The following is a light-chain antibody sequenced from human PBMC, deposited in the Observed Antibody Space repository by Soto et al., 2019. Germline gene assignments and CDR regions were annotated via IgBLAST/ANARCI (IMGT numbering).Light chain of an antibody. V-gene: IGKV3-11*01. CDR1: QSVSSS. Sequence: EIVLTQSPATLSLSPGETATLSCRASQSVSSSLAWYQQKPGQTPGLLIYDASNRATGIPARFSSSGSGTVFTLTFVSLDPEDIAVYYSRQCCSSPLTFGGGTKVEIQ. CDR2: DAS. J-gene: IGKJ4*01. CDR3: RQCCSSPLT.